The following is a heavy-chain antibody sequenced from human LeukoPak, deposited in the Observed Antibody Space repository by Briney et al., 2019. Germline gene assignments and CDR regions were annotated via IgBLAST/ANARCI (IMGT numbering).Heavy chain of an antibody. Sequence: GGSLRLSCAASGFTFSSCGFNWVRQAPGKGLEWVSSIGPTGTDRYYADSVRGRFTISRDNAKNSMYLQMDSLRDEDTAVHYCATETIGRHYDYWGQGTLLTVSS. CDR2: IGPTGTDR. V-gene: IGHV3-21*01. J-gene: IGHJ4*02. CDR1: GFTFSSCG. CDR3: ATETIGRHYDY. D-gene: IGHD1-14*01.